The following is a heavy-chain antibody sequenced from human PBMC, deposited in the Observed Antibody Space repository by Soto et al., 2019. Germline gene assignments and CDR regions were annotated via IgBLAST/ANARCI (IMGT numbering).Heavy chain of an antibody. J-gene: IGHJ6*03. Sequence: ASVKVSCKASGYTFTSYYMHWVRQAPGQGLEWMGIINPSGGSTSYAQKFQGRVTMTRDTSTSTVYMELSSLRSEDTAVYYCAREGVCRSRRYYYYYIDVWGKGTTVTVSS. V-gene: IGHV1-46*03. CDR1: GYTFTSYY. D-gene: IGHD2-15*01. CDR2: INPSGGST. CDR3: AREGVCRSRRYYYYYIDV.